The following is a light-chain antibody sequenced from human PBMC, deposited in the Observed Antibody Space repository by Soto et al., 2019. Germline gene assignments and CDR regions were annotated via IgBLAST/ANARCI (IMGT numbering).Light chain of an antibody. V-gene: IGKV3-15*01. CDR3: QQYNNWLST. Sequence: EIVLTQSPGTPSLSPGERATLSLRSSQSVSSRYLDWYQQKPGQAPRLLIYGASTRATGIPARFSGSGSGTEFTLTISSLQSEDFEVYYCQQYNNWLSTFGQGTKVDIK. CDR2: GAS. J-gene: IGKJ1*01. CDR1: QSVSSRY.